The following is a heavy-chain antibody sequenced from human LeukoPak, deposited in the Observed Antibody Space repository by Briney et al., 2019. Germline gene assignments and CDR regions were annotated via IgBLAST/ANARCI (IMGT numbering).Heavy chain of an antibody. V-gene: IGHV3-7*01. CDR2: INPDGIKR. D-gene: IGHD6-13*01. CDR1: GLTFSSSW. CDR3: ARGEAVQGSSWPFDY. Sequence: GGSLRLSCAVSGLTFSSSWMDWVRQAPGKGLEWVASINPDGIKRYSADSVKGRFTISRDNSKNTLYLQMNSLRAEDTAVYYCARGEAVQGSSWPFDYWGQGTLVTVSS. J-gene: IGHJ4*02.